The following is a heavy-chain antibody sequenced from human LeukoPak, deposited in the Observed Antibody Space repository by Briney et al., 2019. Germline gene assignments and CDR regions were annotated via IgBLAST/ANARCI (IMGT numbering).Heavy chain of an antibody. V-gene: IGHV3-30*04. CDR3: ARDGHKDGYNYLGCFDY. Sequence: PGGSLRLSCAASGFTFSSYAMHWVRQAPGKGLEWVAVISYDGSNKYYADSVKGRFTISRDNSKNTLYLQMNSLRAEDTAVYYCARDGHKDGYNYLGCFDYWGQGTLVTVSS. J-gene: IGHJ4*02. D-gene: IGHD5-24*01. CDR1: GFTFSSYA. CDR2: ISYDGSNK.